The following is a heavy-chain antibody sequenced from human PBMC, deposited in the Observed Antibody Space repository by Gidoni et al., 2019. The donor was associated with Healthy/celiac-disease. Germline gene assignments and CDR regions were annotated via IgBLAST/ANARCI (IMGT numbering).Heavy chain of an antibody. CDR3: ARDIAVAGVYYYYVMDV. CDR1: GCTFSSYR. CDR2: SSRSSSDI. V-gene: IGHV3-21*01. J-gene: IGHJ6*02. D-gene: IGHD6-19*01. Sequence: EVQLVESGGGLVTPGGSLRHSCAASGCTFSSYRMNGVRQAPGKGLEWVSSSSRSSSDIYYADSVKGRCTISRDNTKNSLYLQMNRLRAEYTAVYYCARDIAVAGVYYYYVMDVWGQGTTVTVSS.